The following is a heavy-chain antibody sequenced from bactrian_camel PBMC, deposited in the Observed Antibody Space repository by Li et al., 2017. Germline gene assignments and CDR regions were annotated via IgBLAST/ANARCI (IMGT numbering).Heavy chain of an antibody. Sequence: VQLVESGGGSVQAGGSLRLSCKVSGRSRGSNCVGWYRLPPGRAPAEREGIAAIRRSGGETWYAGSVKGRFTISRDNAKNTLYLQMNSLKPEDTAVYYCVKDYVTAGPVFGYWGQGTQVTVS. CDR3: VKDYVTAGPVFGY. J-gene: IGHJ6*01. CDR1: GRSRGSNC. V-gene: IGHV3S55*01. D-gene: IGHD6*01. CDR2: IRRSGGET.